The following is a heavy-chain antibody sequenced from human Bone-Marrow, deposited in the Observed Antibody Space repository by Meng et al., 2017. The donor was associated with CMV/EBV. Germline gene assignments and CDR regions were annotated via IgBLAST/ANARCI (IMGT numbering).Heavy chain of an antibody. CDR3: AGLSNPGDY. V-gene: IGHV1-46*01. CDR1: GYTFTSYS. Sequence: ASVKVSCKTSGYTFTSYSMHWVRQAPGQGLEWMGIINPSGGSTNYAQKFQGRVTMTRDTSTSTVFMELASLKSEDMGVYYCAGLSNPGDYWGHGTLVTVYS. CDR2: INPSGGST. J-gene: IGHJ4*01. D-gene: IGHD2/OR15-2a*01.